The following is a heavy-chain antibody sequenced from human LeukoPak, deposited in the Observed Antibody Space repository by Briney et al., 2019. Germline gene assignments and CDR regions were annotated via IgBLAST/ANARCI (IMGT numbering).Heavy chain of an antibody. CDR2: IWYDGSNK. CDR3: AKDMDYYYDSSVYYPRGDY. D-gene: IGHD3-22*01. V-gene: IGHV3-30*02. Sequence: GGSLTLSCAASGFTFSSYGLHWVRQAPGKGLEWVGFIWYDGSNKYYADSVKGRFTISRDNSKNPVYLQMNSLRAEDTAVYYGAKDMDYYYDSSVYYPRGDYWGQGTLVTVSS. CDR1: GFTFSSYG. J-gene: IGHJ4*02.